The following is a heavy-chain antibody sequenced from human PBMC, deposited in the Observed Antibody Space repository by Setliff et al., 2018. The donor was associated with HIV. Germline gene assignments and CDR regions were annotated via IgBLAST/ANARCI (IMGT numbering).Heavy chain of an antibody. CDR3: ARHDTRHYDFWSGSPSHWFDP. V-gene: IGHV4-39*01. D-gene: IGHD3-3*01. Sequence: PSETLSLTCTVSGGAISSSYYYWGWIRQPPGKGLQWIGSISYTGKSYYNPALKRRVTVSVDTSKNQFSLKLSSVTAADTAVYYCARHDTRHYDFWSGSPSHWFDPWGQGTLVTVSS. CDR1: GGAISSSYYY. CDR2: ISYTGKS. J-gene: IGHJ5*02.